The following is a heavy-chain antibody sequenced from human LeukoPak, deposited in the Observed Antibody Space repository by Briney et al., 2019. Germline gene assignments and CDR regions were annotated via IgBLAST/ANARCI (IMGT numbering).Heavy chain of an antibody. CDR3: AGCAGNSCYFDY. J-gene: IGHJ4*02. D-gene: IGHD1-1*01. CDR2: IKQDGSAK. Sequence: PGGSLRLSCAASGFSFISYWMSWVRQAPGKGLEWVANIKQDGSAKNYVDSVKGRFTISRDNAKNSLYLQLNSLRAEDTAVYHCAGCAGNSCYFDYWGQGTLVIVSS. V-gene: IGHV3-7*01. CDR1: GFSFISYW.